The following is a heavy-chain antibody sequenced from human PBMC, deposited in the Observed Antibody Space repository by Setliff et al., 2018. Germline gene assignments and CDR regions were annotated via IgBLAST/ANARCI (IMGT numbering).Heavy chain of an antibody. CDR3: ARSINGYQQRYDI. Sequence: GVSLRLSCAASGFTFSSCWMSWVRQAPGKGLEWVANIKQDGSEKYYVDSVKGRFTISRDNAKNSLYLLMKSVRVDDTAVYYCARSINGYQQRYDIWGQGALVTVSS. CDR1: GFTFSSCW. D-gene: IGHD3-22*01. V-gene: IGHV3-7*01. CDR2: IKQDGSEK. J-gene: IGHJ4*02.